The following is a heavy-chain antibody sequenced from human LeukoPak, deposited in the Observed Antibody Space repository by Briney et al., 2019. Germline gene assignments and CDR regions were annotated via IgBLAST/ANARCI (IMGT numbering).Heavy chain of an antibody. Sequence: GGSLRLSCAASGFTFSTYAMSWVRQAPGKGLEWVSPLSGSAGSTYYADSVKGRFTISRDNSKNTLYLQMNSLRAEDTAVYSCAKDFSSGYYITTLDYWGQGTLVTVSS. CDR3: AKDFSSGYYITTLDY. D-gene: IGHD3-22*01. CDR2: LSGSAGST. V-gene: IGHV3-23*01. CDR1: GFTFSTYA. J-gene: IGHJ4*02.